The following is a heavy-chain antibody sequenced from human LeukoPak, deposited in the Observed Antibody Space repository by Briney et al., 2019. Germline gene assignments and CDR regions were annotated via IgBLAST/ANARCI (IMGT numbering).Heavy chain of an antibody. D-gene: IGHD3-22*01. CDR2: IWCDGSNK. J-gene: IGHJ4*02. CDR1: GFTFSSYG. CDR3: ARERRDYNIPRHFDY. Sequence: PGGSLRLSCAASGFTFSSYGMHWVRQAPGKGLEWVAVIWCDGSNKYYADSVKGRFTISRDNSKNTLYLQMNSLRAEDTAVYYCARERRDYNIPRHFDYWGQGTLVTVSS. V-gene: IGHV3-33*01.